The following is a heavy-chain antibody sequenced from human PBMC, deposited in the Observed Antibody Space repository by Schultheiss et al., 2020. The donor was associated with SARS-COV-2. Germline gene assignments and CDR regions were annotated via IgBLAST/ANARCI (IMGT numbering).Heavy chain of an antibody. J-gene: IGHJ4*02. CDR1: GGSISSGGYY. Sequence: SGTLSLTCTVSGGSISSGGYYWSWIRQHPGKGLEWIGYIYYSGSTYYNPSLKSRVTISVDTSKNQFSLKLSSVTAADTAVYYCARVGYSYGPFDYWGQGTLVTVSS. CDR3: ARVGYSYGPFDY. CDR2: IYYSGST. D-gene: IGHD5-18*01. V-gene: IGHV4-31*03.